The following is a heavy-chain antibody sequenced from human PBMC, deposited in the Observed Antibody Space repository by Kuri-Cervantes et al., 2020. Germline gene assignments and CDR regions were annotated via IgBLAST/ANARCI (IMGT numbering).Heavy chain of an antibody. CDR2: ISAYNGNT. J-gene: IGHJ6*02. CDR1: GYTFTGNY. Sequence: ASVKVSCKASGYTFTGNYIHWVRQAPGQGLEWMGWISAYNGNTNYAQKLQGRVTMTTDTSTSTAYMELRSLRSDDTAVYYCAREGPELWFGELLDPRWYYYGMDVWGQGTTVTVSS. CDR3: AREGPELWFGELLDPRWYYYGMDV. V-gene: IGHV1-18*04. D-gene: IGHD3-10*01.